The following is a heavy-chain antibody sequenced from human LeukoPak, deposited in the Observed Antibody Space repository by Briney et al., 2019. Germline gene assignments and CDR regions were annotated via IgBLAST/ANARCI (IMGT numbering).Heavy chain of an antibody. CDR2: ISSSSSYI. CDR3: AKVDGDEYYYYYMDV. V-gene: IGHV3-21*04. CDR1: GFTFSSYS. J-gene: IGHJ6*03. D-gene: IGHD4-17*01. Sequence: GGSLRLSCAASGFTFSSYSMNWVRQAPGKGLEWVSSISSSSSYIYYADSVKGRFTISRDNAKNTLYLQMNSLRAEDTAVYYCAKVDGDEYYYYYMDVWGKGTTVTISS.